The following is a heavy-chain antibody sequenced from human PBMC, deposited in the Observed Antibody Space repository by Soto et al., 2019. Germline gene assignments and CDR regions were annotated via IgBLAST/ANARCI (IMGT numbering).Heavy chain of an antibody. Sequence: QVQLVQSGAEVKKPGASVKVSCKASGYTFTGYYMHWVRQAPGQGLEWMGWINPNSGGTNYAQKFQGRVTMTRDTSISTAYMELSRLRSDDTAVYYCASPFQYGSGRYYYYYGMDVWGQGTTVTVSS. CDR1: GYTFTGYY. CDR3: ASPFQYGSGRYYYYYGMDV. CDR2: INPNSGGT. D-gene: IGHD3-10*01. J-gene: IGHJ6*02. V-gene: IGHV1-2*02.